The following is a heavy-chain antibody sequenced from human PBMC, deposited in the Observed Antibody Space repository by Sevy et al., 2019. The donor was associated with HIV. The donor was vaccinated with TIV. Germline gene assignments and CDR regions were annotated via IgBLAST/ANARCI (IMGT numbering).Heavy chain of an antibody. D-gene: IGHD3-10*01. CDR2: ISYDGSNK. Sequence: GGSLRLSCAASGFTFSSYAMHWVRQAPGKGLEWVAAISYDGSNKYYADSVKGRFTISRDNSKNTLYLQMNSLRTEDTAVYYCARDRGSGKNVFFDYWGQGTLVTVSS. CDR3: ARDRGSGKNVFFDY. J-gene: IGHJ4*02. CDR1: GFTFSSYA. V-gene: IGHV3-30-3*01.